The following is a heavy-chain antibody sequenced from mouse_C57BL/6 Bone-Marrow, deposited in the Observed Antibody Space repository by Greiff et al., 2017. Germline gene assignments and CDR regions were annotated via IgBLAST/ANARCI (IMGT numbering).Heavy chain of an antibody. D-gene: IGHD1-1*01. Sequence: QVQLQQPGAELVKPGASVKLSCKASGYTFTSYWMHWVKQRPGQGLEWIGMIHPNSGSTNYNEKFKSKATLTVDKSSSTAYMQLSSLTSEDSAVYYCARALYYYGSSYRFAYWGQGTLVTVSA. CDR2: IHPNSGST. CDR1: GYTFTSYW. CDR3: ARALYYYGSSYRFAY. V-gene: IGHV1-64*01. J-gene: IGHJ3*01.